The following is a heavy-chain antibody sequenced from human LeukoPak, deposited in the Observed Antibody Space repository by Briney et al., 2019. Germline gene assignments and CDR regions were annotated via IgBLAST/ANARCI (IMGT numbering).Heavy chain of an antibody. CDR3: ARRPYYYDSSGFPFDY. CDR1: GYNFTSYW. CDR2: IYPGDSDT. J-gene: IGHJ4*02. Sequence: GGSLQISCQGSGYNFTSYWIGWVRQMPGKGLEWMGIIYPGDSDTRYSPSFQGQVTISADKSISTAYLQWSSLKASDTAMYYCARRPYYYDSSGFPFDYWGQGTLVTVSS. D-gene: IGHD3-22*01. V-gene: IGHV5-51*01.